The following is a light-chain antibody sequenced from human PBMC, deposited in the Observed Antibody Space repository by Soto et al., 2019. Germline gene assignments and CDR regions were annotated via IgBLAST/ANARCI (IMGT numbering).Light chain of an antibody. J-gene: IGLJ3*02. V-gene: IGLV1-47*01. Sequence: QSVLTQPPSASGTPGQTVTISSSGSSSNIGTNYVFWYQQLPGTAPKLLIYGNNQRPSGVPDRFSGSRSGTSASLAISGLRPEDEADYYCAVWDDSLSGVVFGGGTRSPS. CDR2: GNN. CDR1: SSNIGTNY. CDR3: AVWDDSLSGVV.